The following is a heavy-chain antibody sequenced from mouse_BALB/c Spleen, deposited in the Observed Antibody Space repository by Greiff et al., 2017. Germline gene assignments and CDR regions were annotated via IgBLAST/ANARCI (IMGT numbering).Heavy chain of an antibody. V-gene: IGHV1S137*01. Sequence: QVQLKQSGAELVRPGVSVKISCKGSGYTFTDYAMHWVKQSHAKSLEWIGVISTYYGDASYNQKFKGKATMTVDKSSSTAYMELARLTSEDSAIYYCARGYYGMYFDVWGAGTTVTVSS. J-gene: IGHJ1*01. CDR1: GYTFTDYA. CDR2: ISTYYGDA. D-gene: IGHD1-1*01. CDR3: ARGYYGMYFDV.